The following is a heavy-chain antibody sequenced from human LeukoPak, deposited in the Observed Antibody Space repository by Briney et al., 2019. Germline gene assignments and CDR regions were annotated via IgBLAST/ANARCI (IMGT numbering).Heavy chain of an antibody. CDR3: ARDGSLTVTALSLSFDY. CDR1: GYTFPIYR. D-gene: IGHD1-7*01. V-gene: IGHV1-18*01. Sequence: ASVNVSCKASGYTFPIYRFHGVRQAPGQGLEWMGWISAYSGNNNYAQNLQGRVTLTTDTSTSTTYLELRSLRADETAVYYCARDGSLTVTALSLSFDYWGQGTLVTVSS. CDR2: ISAYSGNN. J-gene: IGHJ4*02.